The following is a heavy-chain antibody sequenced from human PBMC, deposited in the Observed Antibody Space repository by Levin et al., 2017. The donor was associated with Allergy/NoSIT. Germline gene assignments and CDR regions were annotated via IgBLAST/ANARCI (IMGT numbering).Heavy chain of an antibody. D-gene: IGHD6-25*01. J-gene: IGHJ4*02. Sequence: GESLKISCAASGFTVSTNYMAWVRQAPGQGLAWVSVLYDTGTTYYADSVKGRFTMPRDNSRNTLYLQMNSLRSDDTATYYCARGYNSGYEFFDYWGPGTVVAVSS. CDR1: GFTVSTNY. CDR3: ARGYNSGYEFFDY. CDR2: LYDTGTT. V-gene: IGHV3-53*01.